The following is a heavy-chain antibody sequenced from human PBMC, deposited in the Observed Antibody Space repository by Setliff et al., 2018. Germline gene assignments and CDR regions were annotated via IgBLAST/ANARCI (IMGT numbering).Heavy chain of an antibody. V-gene: IGHV1-18*01. CDR1: GYTFTDYG. J-gene: IGHJ3*01. CDR3: AISTLSICSGGSCPNAFDA. CDR2: ISGHTGNT. D-gene: IGHD2-15*01. Sequence: ASVKVSCKASGYTFTDYGVTWVRQAPGQGLEWMGWISGHTGNTYYAEKLQGRVTMTTDTSTSTAYMELRSLTSDDTAVYHCAISTLSICSGGSCPNAFDAWGQGTMVTVSS.